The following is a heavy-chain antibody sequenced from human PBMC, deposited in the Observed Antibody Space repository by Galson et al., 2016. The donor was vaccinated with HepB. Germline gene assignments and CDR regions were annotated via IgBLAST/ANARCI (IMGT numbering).Heavy chain of an antibody. V-gene: IGHV1-18*01. J-gene: IGHJ3*02. D-gene: IGHD2-15*01. CDR2: ISTYDGDT. CDR1: GYTFTSYG. Sequence: SVKVSCKASGYTFTSYGISWVRQAPGQGLEWMGWISTYDGDTNYAQNLQGRVTMTTDTSTTTAYMELRSLRSDDTAMYYCARDWYGSAGSCDDTFDIWGQGTMVTVSS. CDR3: ARDWYGSAGSCDDTFDI.